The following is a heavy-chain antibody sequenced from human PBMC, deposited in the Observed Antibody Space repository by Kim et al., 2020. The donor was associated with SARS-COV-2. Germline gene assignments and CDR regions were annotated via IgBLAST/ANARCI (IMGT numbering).Heavy chain of an antibody. J-gene: IGHJ4*02. D-gene: IGHD6-19*01. Sequence: SDTLSLTCTVSGYSISSGYYWGWIRQPPGKGLEWIGSIYHSGSTYYNPSLKSRVTISVDTSKNQFSLKLSSVTAADTAVYYCARVIAVAGTAFDYWGQGT. CDR2: IYHSGST. CDR1: GYSISSGYY. V-gene: IGHV4-38-2*02. CDR3: ARVIAVAGTAFDY.